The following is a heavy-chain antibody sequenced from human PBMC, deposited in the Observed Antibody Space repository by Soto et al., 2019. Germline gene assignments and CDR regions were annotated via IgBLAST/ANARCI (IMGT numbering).Heavy chain of an antibody. J-gene: IGHJ4*02. Sequence: PGGSLRLSCAASGFTFNSYAMSWVRQAPGKGLEWVSGISSTGGGTYYADPVKGRFTISRDNSKNTLYLQMNNLRAGDTALYYCAKGHDIVVVPTVDYWGQGTLVTVSS. CDR1: GFTFNSYA. CDR3: AKGHDIVVVPTVDY. CDR2: ISSTGGGT. V-gene: IGHV3-23*01. D-gene: IGHD2-15*01.